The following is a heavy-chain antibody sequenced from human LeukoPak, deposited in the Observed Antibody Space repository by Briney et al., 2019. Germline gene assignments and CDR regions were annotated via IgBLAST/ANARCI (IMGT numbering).Heavy chain of an antibody. J-gene: IGHJ5*02. CDR3: ARGGPMVRGRENWFDP. Sequence: SETLSLTCAVYGGSFSGYYWSWIRQPPGKGLEWIGEINHSGSTNYNPSLKSRVTISVDTSKNQFSLKLSSVTAADTAVYYCARGGPMVRGRENWFDPWGQGTLVTVSS. V-gene: IGHV4-34*01. CDR1: GGSFSGYY. CDR2: INHSGST. D-gene: IGHD3-10*01.